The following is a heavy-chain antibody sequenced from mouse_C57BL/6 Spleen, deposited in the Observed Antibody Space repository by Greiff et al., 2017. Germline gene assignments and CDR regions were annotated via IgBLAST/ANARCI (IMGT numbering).Heavy chain of an antibody. CDR3: TTHLSCGSSPLAY. Sequence: VQLQQSGAELVRPGASVTLSCKASGYTFTDYEMHWVKQTPVHGLEWIGAIDPETGGTAYNQKFKGKAILTADKSSSTAYMELRSLTSEDSAVYYCTTHLSCGSSPLAYWGQGTLVTVSA. V-gene: IGHV1-15*01. CDR2: IDPETGGT. CDR1: GYTFTDYE. D-gene: IGHD1-1*01. J-gene: IGHJ3*01.